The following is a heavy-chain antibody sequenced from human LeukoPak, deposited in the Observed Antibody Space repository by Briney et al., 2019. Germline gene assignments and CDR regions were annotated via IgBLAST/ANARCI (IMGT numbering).Heavy chain of an antibody. J-gene: IGHJ4*02. D-gene: IGHD5-18*01. CDR1: GFTFSTYW. Sequence: GGSLRLSCAASGFTFSTYWMSWARQAPGKGLEWVANIMQDGSERYYVDSVKGRFTISRDNAKNSLYLQMNSLRAEDTAVYYCARGRDTYDYWGQGTLVTVSS. CDR3: ARGRDTYDY. V-gene: IGHV3-7*04. CDR2: IMQDGSER.